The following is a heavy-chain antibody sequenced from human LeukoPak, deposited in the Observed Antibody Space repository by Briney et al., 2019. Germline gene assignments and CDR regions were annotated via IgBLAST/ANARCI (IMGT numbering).Heavy chain of an antibody. CDR1: GFTFSSHD. Sequence: PGRSLRLSCAASGFTFSSHDMHWVRQAPGKGLEWVAIISYDGGKKDYADSVKGRFTISRDNAKNSLFLQMNSLRAEDTAVYYCARVRGAVSPMYYFDYWGQGTLVTVSS. V-gene: IGHV3-30*03. CDR2: ISYDGGKK. J-gene: IGHJ4*02. D-gene: IGHD5/OR15-5a*01. CDR3: ARVRGAVSPMYYFDY.